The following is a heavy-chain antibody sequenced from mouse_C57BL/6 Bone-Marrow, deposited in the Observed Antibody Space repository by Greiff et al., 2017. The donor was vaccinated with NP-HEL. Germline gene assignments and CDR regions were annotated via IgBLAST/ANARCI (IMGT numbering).Heavy chain of an antibody. J-gene: IGHJ3*01. CDR2: ISNGGGST. Sequence: EVKLVESGGDLVQPGGSLKLSCAASGFTFSDYYMYWVRQTPEKRLEWVAYISNGGGSTYYPDTVKGRFTISRDNAKNTLYLQMSRLKSEDTAMYYCARRDSTAWFAYWGQGTLVTVSA. D-gene: IGHD2-5*01. V-gene: IGHV5-12*01. CDR3: ARRDSTAWFAY. CDR1: GFTFSDYY.